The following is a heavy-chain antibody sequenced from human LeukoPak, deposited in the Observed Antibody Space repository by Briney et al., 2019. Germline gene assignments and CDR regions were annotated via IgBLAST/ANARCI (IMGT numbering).Heavy chain of an antibody. CDR1: GFTFSTYG. J-gene: IGHJ4*02. Sequence: GGSLRLSCAASGFTFSTYGMNWVRQAPGKGLEWVSSISDTGDNTYYEDSVKGRFFISRDNFKNTLYLQMNSLRAEDTAVYYCAKDLHDYGDYEAFDYWGQGTLVTVSS. V-gene: IGHV3-23*01. CDR3: AKDLHDYGDYEAFDY. CDR2: ISDTGDNT. D-gene: IGHD4-17*01.